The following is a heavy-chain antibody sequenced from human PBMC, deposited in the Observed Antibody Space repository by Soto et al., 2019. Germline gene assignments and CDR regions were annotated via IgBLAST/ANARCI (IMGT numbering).Heavy chain of an antibody. CDR3: ARVFTYYYDSSGYFQRRGAFDI. Sequence: PGGSLRLSCAASGFTFSIYGMHWVRQAPGKGLEWVAVIWNDGSNKYYIDSVQGRFTISRDNSKNTMYLQMNSLRAEDTAVYYCARVFTYYYDSSGYFQRRGAFDIWGQGTMVTVSS. CDR2: IWNDGSNK. D-gene: IGHD3-22*01. CDR1: GFTFSIYG. J-gene: IGHJ3*02. V-gene: IGHV3-33*01.